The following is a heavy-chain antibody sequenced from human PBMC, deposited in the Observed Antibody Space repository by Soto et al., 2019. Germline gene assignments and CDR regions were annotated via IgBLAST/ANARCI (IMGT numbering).Heavy chain of an antibody. Sequence: QVQLQESGPGLVKPSETLSLTCTVSGGSISSYYWSWIRQPPGKGLEWIGYIYYSGSTNYNPSLKSRVTISVDTSKNQFSLKLSSVTAADTGVYYCARDLAGIAGKNNWFDPWGQGTLVTVSS. CDR3: ARDLAGIAGKNNWFDP. J-gene: IGHJ5*02. D-gene: IGHD6-19*01. CDR1: GGSISSYY. V-gene: IGHV4-59*01. CDR2: IYYSGST.